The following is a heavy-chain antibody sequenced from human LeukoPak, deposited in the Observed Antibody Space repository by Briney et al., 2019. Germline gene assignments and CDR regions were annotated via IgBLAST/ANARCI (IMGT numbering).Heavy chain of an antibody. CDR2: IYYSGST. Sequence: KPSETLSLTCTVSGGSISSYYWSWFRQPPGKGLEWIGYIYYSGSTNYNPSLHNRITISVDTSRTRVSPQLTSVTAADTAFYYCARGLTEFGGGDDAFDIWGQGTMVTVAS. V-gene: IGHV4-59*01. CDR1: GGSISSYY. CDR3: ARGLTEFGGGDDAFDI. D-gene: IGHD3-10*01. J-gene: IGHJ3*02.